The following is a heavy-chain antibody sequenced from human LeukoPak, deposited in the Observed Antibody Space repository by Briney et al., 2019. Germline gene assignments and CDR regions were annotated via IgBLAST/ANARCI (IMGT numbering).Heavy chain of an antibody. CDR2: ISWNSGSI. V-gene: IGHV3-9*01. J-gene: IGHJ1*01. CDR1: GFTFDDYA. D-gene: IGHD4-23*01. Sequence: GGSLRLSCAASGFTFDDYAMHWVRQAPGKGLEWVSGISWNSGSIGYADSVKGRFTISRDNAKNSLYLQMNSLRAEDTAVYYCARVGGGNSGAEYFQHWGQGTLVTVSS. CDR3: ARVGGGNSGAEYFQH.